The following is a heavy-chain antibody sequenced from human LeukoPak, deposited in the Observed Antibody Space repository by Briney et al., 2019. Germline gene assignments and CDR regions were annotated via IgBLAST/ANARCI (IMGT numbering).Heavy chain of an antibody. CDR3: ARGEWRVWFDY. V-gene: IGHV3-23*01. CDR2: ISGSGGST. CDR1: GFTFSSYA. D-gene: IGHD2-8*01. Sequence: GGSLRLSCAASGFTFSSYAMSWVRQAPGKGLEWVSAISGSGGSTYYADSVKGRFTISRDNAKNSLYLQMNSLRAEDTAVYYCARGEWRVWFDYWGQGTLVTVSS. J-gene: IGHJ4*02.